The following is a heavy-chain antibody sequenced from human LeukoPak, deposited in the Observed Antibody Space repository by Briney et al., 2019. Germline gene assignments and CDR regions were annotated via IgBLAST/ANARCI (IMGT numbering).Heavy chain of an antibody. D-gene: IGHD3-3*01. V-gene: IGHV3-23*01. Sequence: GGSLRLSCAASGFTFSSYAMSWVRQAPGKGLEWVSAISGSAGSTYYADFVKGRFTISRDNSKNTLYLQMNSLRAEDTAVYYCAKDKGVAGHDYWGQGTLVTVSS. J-gene: IGHJ4*02. CDR2: ISGSAGST. CDR1: GFTFSSYA. CDR3: AKDKGVAGHDY.